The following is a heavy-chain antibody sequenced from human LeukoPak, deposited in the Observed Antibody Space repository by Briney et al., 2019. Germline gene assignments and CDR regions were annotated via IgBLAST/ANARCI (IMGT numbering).Heavy chain of an antibody. D-gene: IGHD3-10*01. CDR2: ISWNSENT. CDR3: AKGYYYGSGSYSRAFDI. CDR1: GFTFDDYA. V-gene: IGHV3-9*01. Sequence: HPGGSLRLSCAASGFTFDDYAMPWVRQAPGKGLEWVSGISWNSENTGYADSVKGRFTISRDNAKNSLYLQMNSLRAEDTALYYCAKGYYYGSGSYSRAFDIWGQGTMVTVSS. J-gene: IGHJ3*02.